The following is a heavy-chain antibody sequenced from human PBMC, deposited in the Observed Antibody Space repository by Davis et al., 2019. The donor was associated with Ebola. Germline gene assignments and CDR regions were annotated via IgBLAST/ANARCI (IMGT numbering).Heavy chain of an antibody. CDR1: GFTFSSYW. Sequence: HTGGSLRLSCAASGFTFSSYWMHWVRQAPGKGLVYVSRINGDGSSTAYADSVKGRFTISRDNSKNTLYLQMNSLRPEDTAVYYCARDSDDYSFDYWGQGTLVTVSS. D-gene: IGHD4-11*01. V-gene: IGHV3-74*01. J-gene: IGHJ4*02. CDR2: INGDGSST. CDR3: ARDSDDYSFDY.